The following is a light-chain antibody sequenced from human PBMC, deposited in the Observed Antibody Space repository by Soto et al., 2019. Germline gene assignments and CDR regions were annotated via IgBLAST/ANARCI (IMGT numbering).Light chain of an antibody. J-gene: IGKJ4*01. CDR3: QQYYEFPLT. V-gene: IGKV1-8*01. Sequence: AIRMTQSPSSLSASPGDRVTITCRASQDISSYLAWYQQKPGKAPNLLIYVASTLQSGVPSRFSGSGSGTDFTLTISRPQSEDFATYYCQQYYEFPLTFGGGTKVQIK. CDR2: VAS. CDR1: QDISSY.